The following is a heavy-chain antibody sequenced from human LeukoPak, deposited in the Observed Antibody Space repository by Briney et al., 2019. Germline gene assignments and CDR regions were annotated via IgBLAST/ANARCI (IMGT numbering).Heavy chain of an antibody. V-gene: IGHV4-39*07. J-gene: IGHJ4*02. CDR3: ARDSGDYGGNHFDY. Sequence: KSSQTLSLTCTVSGGSISSGSYYWSWIRQPPGKGLEWIGSIYYSGSTYYNPSLKSRVTISVDTSKNQFSLKLSSVTAADTAVYYCARDSGDYGGNHFDYWGQGTLVTVSS. CDR2: IYYSGST. D-gene: IGHD4-23*01. CDR1: GGSISSGSYY.